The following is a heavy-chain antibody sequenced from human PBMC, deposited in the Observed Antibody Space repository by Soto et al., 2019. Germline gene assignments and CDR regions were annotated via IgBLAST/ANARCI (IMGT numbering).Heavy chain of an antibody. J-gene: IGHJ3*02. Sequence: GGSLRLSCAASGFTFSSYWMSWVRQAPGKGLEWVANIKQDGSEKYYVDSVKGRFTISRDNAKNSLYLQMNSLRAEDTAVDYCARDEIAAAGTDAFDIWGQGTMVTVSS. CDR3: ARDEIAAAGTDAFDI. CDR1: GFTFSSYW. V-gene: IGHV3-7*01. CDR2: IKQDGSEK. D-gene: IGHD6-13*01.